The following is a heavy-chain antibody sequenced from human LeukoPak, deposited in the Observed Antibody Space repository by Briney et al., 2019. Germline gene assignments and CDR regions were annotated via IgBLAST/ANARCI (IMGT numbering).Heavy chain of an antibody. Sequence: PSETLSLTCTVSGGSISSYYWSWVRQPPGKGLEWIGYIYYNESGSTNPSLKSRVTISVDTSKNQFSLTLSSVTAADTAVYYCARVGREMVRGVHNYYMDVWGKGTTATVSS. CDR1: GGSISSYY. D-gene: IGHD3-10*01. V-gene: IGHV4-59*08. CDR3: ARVGREMVRGVHNYYMDV. J-gene: IGHJ6*03. CDR2: IYYNESG.